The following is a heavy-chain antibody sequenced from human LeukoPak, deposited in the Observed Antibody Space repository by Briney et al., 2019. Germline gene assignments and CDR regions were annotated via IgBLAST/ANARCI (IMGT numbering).Heavy chain of an antibody. V-gene: IGHV3-74*01. CDR3: ARAQGDYGDYLGYYYYMDV. J-gene: IGHJ6*03. D-gene: IGHD4-17*01. CDR2: INSDGSRT. CDR1: GFTFSSYE. Sequence: GGSLRLSCAASGFTFSSYEMNWVRQAPGKGLVWVSRINSDGSRTSYADSVKGRFTISRDNAKNTLYLQMNSLRAEDTAVYYCARAQGDYGDYLGYYYYMDVWGKGTTVTISS.